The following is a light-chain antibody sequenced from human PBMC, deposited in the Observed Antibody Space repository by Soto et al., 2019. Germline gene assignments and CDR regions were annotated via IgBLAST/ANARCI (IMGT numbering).Light chain of an antibody. CDR3: QQYGRSRWT. V-gene: IGKV3-20*01. CDR1: QSVSSSY. J-gene: IGKJ1*01. Sequence: EIVLTQSPGTLSLSPGERATISCRASQSVSSSYLAWYQQKPGQAPRLLIYGASSRATGIPDRFSGSGSGTDFTLTISRLEPEDFAVYYCQQYGRSRWTFGQGTKVEIK. CDR2: GAS.